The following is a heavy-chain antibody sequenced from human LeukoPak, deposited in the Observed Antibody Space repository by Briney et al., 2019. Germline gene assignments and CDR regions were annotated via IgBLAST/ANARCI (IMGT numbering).Heavy chain of an antibody. Sequence: GGSLRLSCAASGFTFSTFWMHWVRQPPGKGLVWVSRIEGDGSTTEYADSVKGRFTISRDNAKNTVYLQMNSLRAEDTAVYYCARGWVPSDISMNWGQGTMVIVSS. CDR2: IEGDGSTT. CDR3: ARGWVPSDISMN. CDR1: GFTFSTFW. J-gene: IGHJ3*01. V-gene: IGHV3-74*01. D-gene: IGHD1-26*01.